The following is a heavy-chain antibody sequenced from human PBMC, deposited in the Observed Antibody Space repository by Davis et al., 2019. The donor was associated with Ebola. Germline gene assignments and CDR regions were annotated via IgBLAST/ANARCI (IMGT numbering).Heavy chain of an antibody. V-gene: IGHV1-18*01. J-gene: IGHJ6*02. CDR1: LYTFTSYG. CDR2: ISAYNGNT. CDR3: ARGTAGTLFYYGMDV. D-gene: IGHD2-21*01. Sequence: SVTVSCLASLYTFTSYGISWVRQPPGQGLEWMGWISAYNGNTNYAQKLQGRVTMTTDTSTSTAYLELSSLRSEDTAVYYWARGTAGTLFYYGMDVWGQGTTVTVSS.